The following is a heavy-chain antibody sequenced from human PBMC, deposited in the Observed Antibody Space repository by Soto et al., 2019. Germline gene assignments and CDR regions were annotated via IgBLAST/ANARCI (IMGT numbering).Heavy chain of an antibody. CDR1: GFTFSNYW. Sequence: EVQLVESVGDLVQPGGSLRLSCLASGFTFSNYWMHWVRQPPGKGLEWVSRIKNDGSGAYYADSVKGRFTISRDNAKNTLYLQMNSLRVEDTAVYYCTRGAGDYHAGNGYLGQHWGQGTLVTVSS. J-gene: IGHJ1*01. CDR2: IKNDGSGA. D-gene: IGHD3-22*01. CDR3: TRGAGDYHAGNGYLGQH. V-gene: IGHV3-74*01.